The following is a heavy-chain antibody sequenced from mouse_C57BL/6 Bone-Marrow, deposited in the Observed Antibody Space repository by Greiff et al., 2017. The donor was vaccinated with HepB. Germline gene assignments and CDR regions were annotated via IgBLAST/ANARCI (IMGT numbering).Heavy chain of an antibody. CDR1: GYTFTSYW. J-gene: IGHJ3*01. V-gene: IGHV1-64*01. CDR3: ARWGRFFAY. Sequence: QVQLQQPGAELVKPGASVKLSCKASGYTFTSYWMHWVKQRPGQGLEWIGMIHPNSGSTNYNEKFKSKATLTVDKSSSTAYMQLSSLTSEDSAVYYCARWGRFFAYWGQGTLVTVSA. CDR2: IHPNSGST.